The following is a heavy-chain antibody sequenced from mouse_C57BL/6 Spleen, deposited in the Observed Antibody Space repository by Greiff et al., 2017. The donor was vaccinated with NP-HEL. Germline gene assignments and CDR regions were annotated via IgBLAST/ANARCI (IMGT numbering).Heavy chain of an antibody. CDR3: ARAPYYYVSSRYAMEG. J-gene: IGHJ4*01. CDR2: ISSGGSYT. V-gene: IGHV5-6*01. CDR1: GFTFSSYG. Sequence: EVKVVESGGDLVKPGGSLKLSCAASGFTFSSYGMSWVRQTPDKRLEWVATISSGGSYTYYPDSVKGRFTISRDNAKNTLYLQMSSLKSEDTAMCYCARAPYYYVSSRYAMEGWGTGASVTVSS. D-gene: IGHD1-1*01.